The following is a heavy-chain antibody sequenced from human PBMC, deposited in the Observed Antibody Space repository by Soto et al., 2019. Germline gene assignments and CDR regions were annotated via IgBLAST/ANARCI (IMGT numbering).Heavy chain of an antibody. CDR3: ARTDSSGYYFVY. Sequence: QVLLQESGPGLVKPSQTLSLTCTVSGDFISSGSFYWSWIRQLPGKGLEWIGYIYSSGPTYYNPSLKSRITISVDTSKTQFSLNLGSVTAADTAVYYCARTDSSGYYFVYWGQGTLVTVFS. V-gene: IGHV4-31*03. CDR1: GDFISSGSFY. CDR2: IYSSGPT. J-gene: IGHJ4*02. D-gene: IGHD3-22*01.